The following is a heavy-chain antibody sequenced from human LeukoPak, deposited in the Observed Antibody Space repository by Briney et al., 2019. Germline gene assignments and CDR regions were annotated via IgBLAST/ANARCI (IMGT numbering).Heavy chain of an antibody. Sequence: GGSLRLSCSASGFTFCSYVMSWVRLAPGQGRGGGSSISGSGGGTYYADSVKGRFTISRDNSKNTLYLQMNSLRAEDTAVYYCAKAQYYDFWSGMGFDYWGQGTLVTVSS. CDR2: ISGSGGGT. V-gene: IGHV3-23*01. CDR1: GFTFCSYV. J-gene: IGHJ4*02. D-gene: IGHD3-3*01. CDR3: AKAQYYDFWSGMGFDY.